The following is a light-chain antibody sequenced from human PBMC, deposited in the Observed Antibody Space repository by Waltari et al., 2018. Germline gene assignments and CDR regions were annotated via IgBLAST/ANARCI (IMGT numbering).Light chain of an antibody. Sequence: QSALTQPSSVSWSSWTAIPISLTGTRHDVCGYYFFPLFQKAPGKAPQLLVYEVSKRPSGVSNRFSGSKSGNTASLTISGLQAEDEADYYCSSYTSSSTRVFGGGTKLTVL. J-gene: IGLJ3*02. CDR1: RHDVCGYYF. V-gene: IGLV2-14*01. CDR2: EVS. CDR3: SSYTSSSTRV.